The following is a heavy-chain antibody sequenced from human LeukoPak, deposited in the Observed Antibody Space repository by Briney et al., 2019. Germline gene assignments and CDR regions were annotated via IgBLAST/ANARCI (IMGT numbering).Heavy chain of an antibody. D-gene: IGHD3-22*01. CDR2: IYPGDSDT. Sequence: GESLKISCKGSGYSFTSYWIGWVRQMPGKGLEWMGIIYPGDSDTRYSPSFQGQVTISADKSISTAYLQWSSLKASDTAMYYCARQGTDESLYYYDSTLGDYYFDYWGQGTLVTVSS. CDR1: GYSFTSYW. V-gene: IGHV5-51*01. CDR3: ARQGTDESLYYYDSTLGDYYFDY. J-gene: IGHJ4*02.